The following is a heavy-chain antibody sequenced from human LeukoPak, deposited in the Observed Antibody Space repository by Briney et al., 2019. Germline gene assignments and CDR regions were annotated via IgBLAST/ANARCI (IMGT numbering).Heavy chain of an antibody. CDR1: AGTFSSYA. CDR2: IIPIFGTA. D-gene: IGHD5-18*01. CDR3: ARTDGSTAMVRMDV. J-gene: IGHJ6*02. V-gene: IGHV1-69*05. Sequence: SVKVSCKASAGTFSSYAISWVRQAPGQGLEWMGGIIPIFGTANYAQKFQGRVTITTDESTSTAYMELRSLRSDDTAVYYCARTDGSTAMVRMDVWGQGTTVTVSS.